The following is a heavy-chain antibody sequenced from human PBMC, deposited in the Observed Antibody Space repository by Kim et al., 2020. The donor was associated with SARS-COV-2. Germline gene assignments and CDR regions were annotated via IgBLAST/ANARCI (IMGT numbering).Heavy chain of an antibody. D-gene: IGHD3-22*01. J-gene: IGHJ4*02. V-gene: IGHV3-30*02. Sequence: YSDSVKGRFTISRDNSKNTLYLQRNSLRAEDTAVYYCAKDGGSGYSLPDYWGQGTLVTVSS. CDR3: AKDGGSGYSLPDY.